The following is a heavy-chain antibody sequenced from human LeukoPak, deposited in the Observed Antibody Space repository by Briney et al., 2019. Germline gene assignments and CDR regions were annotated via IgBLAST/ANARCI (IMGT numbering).Heavy chain of an antibody. Sequence: SGKVSCKASGGTFSSYAISWVRQAPGQGLEWRGRIIPILGIAKYSQKFQGRVTITADKSTSTAYMGLSRLRSEDTAVYYCVRDPTAGYLDYWGQGTLVTVSS. J-gene: IGHJ4*02. D-gene: IGHD6-13*01. CDR2: IIPILGIA. CDR3: VRDPTAGYLDY. V-gene: IGHV1-69*04. CDR1: GGTFSSYA.